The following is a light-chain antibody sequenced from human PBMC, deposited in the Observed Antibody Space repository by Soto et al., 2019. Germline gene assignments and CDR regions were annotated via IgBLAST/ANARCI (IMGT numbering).Light chain of an antibody. Sequence: SYELTQSPSVSVAPGKTATIPCGGNNIGSKSVHWYQQKPGQAPVLVINNEVDRPSGIPERFSGSNSGNTATLTITRVDAGDEADYYCHVWDSDSDHPVFGVGTKLTVL. CDR2: NEV. V-gene: IGLV3-21*04. J-gene: IGLJ2*01. CDR3: HVWDSDSDHPV. CDR1: NIGSKS.